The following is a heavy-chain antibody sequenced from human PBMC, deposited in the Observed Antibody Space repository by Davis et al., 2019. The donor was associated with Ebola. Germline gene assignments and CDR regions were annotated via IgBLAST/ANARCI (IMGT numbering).Heavy chain of an antibody. CDR3: ARDVGSAWRWFDP. CDR1: GFTLSGYA. Sequence: GESLKISCAASGFTLSGYAMHWVRQAPGKGLEWVAVIWYNGNNKYYADSAKGRFTISRDTSKNTVYLEMNNLRPEDTAVYYCARDVGSAWRWFDPWGQGTLVTVSS. J-gene: IGHJ5*02. D-gene: IGHD6-19*01. CDR2: IWYNGNNK. V-gene: IGHV3-33*01.